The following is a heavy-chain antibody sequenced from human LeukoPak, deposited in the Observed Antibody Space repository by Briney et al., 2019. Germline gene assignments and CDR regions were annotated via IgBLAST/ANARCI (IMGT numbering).Heavy chain of an antibody. CDR2: IYYHQNT. D-gene: IGHD1-1*01. J-gene: IGHJ4*02. CDR3: ARRAYSAAYWKHFDY. Sequence: SETLSLTCTVSGGSISSSSDYWGWIRQAPGNGLEWIGSIYYHQNTYYNSSLKSRVTISVDTSKNQFSLKLNSVTAADTAVYFCARRAYSAAYWKHFDYWGQGTLVTVSS. V-gene: IGHV4-39*01. CDR1: GGSISSSSDY.